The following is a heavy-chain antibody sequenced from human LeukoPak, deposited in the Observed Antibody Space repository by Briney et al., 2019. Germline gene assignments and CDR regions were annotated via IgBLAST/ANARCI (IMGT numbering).Heavy chain of an antibody. CDR2: ISAYNGNT. CDR3: ARDLVGCSSTSCYGVYYYYYGMDV. V-gene: IGHV1-18*01. CDR1: GYTFTSYG. J-gene: IGHJ6*02. D-gene: IGHD2-2*01. Sequence: ASVKVSCKASGYTFTSYGISWVRQAPGQGLEWMGWISAYNGNTNYAQKLQGRVTMTTDTSTSTAYMELRSLRSDDTAVYYCARDLVGCSSTSCYGVYYYYYGMDVWGQGTTVTVSS.